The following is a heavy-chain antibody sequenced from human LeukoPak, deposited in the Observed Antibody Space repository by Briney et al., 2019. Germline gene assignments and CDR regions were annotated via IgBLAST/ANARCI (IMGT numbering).Heavy chain of an antibody. CDR3: ASDKAGIAVAV. CDR1: GFTFSFYL. D-gene: IGHD6-19*01. J-gene: IGHJ4*02. Sequence: GGSLRLSCAASGFTFSFYLMHWVRQAPGKGLVWVSRIDGDGSTTNYADSVKGRFTISRDNPKNTLYLQMNSLRAEDTALYYCASDKAGIAVAVWGQGTLVTVSS. V-gene: IGHV3-74*01. CDR2: IDGDGSTT.